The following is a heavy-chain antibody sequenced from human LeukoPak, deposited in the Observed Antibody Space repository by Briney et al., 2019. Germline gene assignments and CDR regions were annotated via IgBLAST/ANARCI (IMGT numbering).Heavy chain of an antibody. D-gene: IGHD2-2*01. CDR3: ARGVPAARSSLPRRFDP. J-gene: IGHJ5*02. Sequence: GASVKVSCKASGYAFTSYGISWVRQAPGQGLEWMGWISAYNGNTNYAQKLQGRVTMTTDTSTSTAYMELSSLRSEDTAVYYCARGVPAARSSLPRRFDPWGQGTLVTVSS. CDR1: GYAFTSYG. V-gene: IGHV1-18*01. CDR2: ISAYNGNT.